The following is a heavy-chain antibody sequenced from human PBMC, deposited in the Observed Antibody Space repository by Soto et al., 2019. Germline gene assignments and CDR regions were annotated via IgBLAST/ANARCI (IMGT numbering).Heavy chain of an antibody. CDR2: IYYSGST. Sequence: ETLSLTCTVSGGSISSYYWSWIRQPPGKGLEWIGYIYYSGSTNYNPSLKSRVTISVDTSKNQFSLKLSSVTAADTVVYYCARRYGGNLDYWGQGTLVTVSS. D-gene: IGHD1-26*01. V-gene: IGHV4-59*08. J-gene: IGHJ4*02. CDR1: GGSISSYY. CDR3: ARRYGGNLDY.